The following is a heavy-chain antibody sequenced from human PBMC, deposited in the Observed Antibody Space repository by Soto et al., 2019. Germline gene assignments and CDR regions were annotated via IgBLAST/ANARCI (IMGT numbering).Heavy chain of an antibody. Sequence: QVQLVQSGAEVKKPGSSVKVSCKASGGTFSPYTINWVRQAPGQGLEWMGRIIPFHGVTNYAQKFQARVTITADKLTSTAYMELSGLRFEDTAMYYCTRDWEITVSTWSFGGFWGRGTLVTVSS. CDR1: GGTFSPYT. CDR3: TRDWEITVSTWSFGGF. CDR2: IIPFHGVT. D-gene: IGHD3-10*01. V-gene: IGHV1-69*08. J-gene: IGHJ4*02.